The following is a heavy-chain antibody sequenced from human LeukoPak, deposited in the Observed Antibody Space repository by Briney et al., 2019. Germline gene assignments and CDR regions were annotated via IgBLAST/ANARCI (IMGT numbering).Heavy chain of an antibody. V-gene: IGHV3-20*04. CDR1: GFIFDDYG. J-gene: IGHJ4*02. Sequence: GGSLRLSCAASGFIFDDYGMAWVRQAPGKGLEWVSGINWNGASTGYADSVKGRFTISRDNAKNSLYLQMNSLRAEDTAVYYCTRAPRADDIFFDSWGQGTLVTVSS. D-gene: IGHD3-9*01. CDR2: INWNGAST. CDR3: TRAPRADDIFFDS.